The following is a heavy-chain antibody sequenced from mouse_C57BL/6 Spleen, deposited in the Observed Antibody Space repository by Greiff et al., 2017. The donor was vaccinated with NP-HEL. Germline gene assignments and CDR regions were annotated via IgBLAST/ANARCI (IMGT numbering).Heavy chain of an antibody. V-gene: IGHV5-16*01. CDR1: GFTFSDYY. CDR2: INNDGSST. Sequence: DVMLVESEGGLVQPGSSMKLSCTASGFTFSDYYMAWVRQVPEKGLEWVANINNDGSSTYYLASLKSRFIISRDNAKNILYLQMSSLKSEDTATYYCAREGPDYYGSSGYWYFDVWGTGTTVTVSS. D-gene: IGHD1-1*01. CDR3: AREGPDYYGSSGYWYFDV. J-gene: IGHJ1*03.